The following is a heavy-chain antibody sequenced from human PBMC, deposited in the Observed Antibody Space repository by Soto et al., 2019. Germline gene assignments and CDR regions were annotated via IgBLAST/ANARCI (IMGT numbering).Heavy chain of an antibody. V-gene: IGHV5-51*01. CDR1: GYRFTSYW. CDR2: IFPSDSDT. CDR3: ARKDKSGYFNWFDP. D-gene: IGHD3-22*01. Sequence: GESLKISCRTSGYRFTSYWIAWVRQMPGKGLEWMGIIFPSDSDTRYSPSFQGQVTISADRPTSTVFLQWASLKASDTAVYFCARKDKSGYFNWFDPWGQGTLVTVS. J-gene: IGHJ5*02.